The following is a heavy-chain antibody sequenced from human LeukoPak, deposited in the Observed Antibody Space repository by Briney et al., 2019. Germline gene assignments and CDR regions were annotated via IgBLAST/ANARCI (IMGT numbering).Heavy chain of an antibody. CDR1: GFTFSSYG. V-gene: IGHV3-33*01. Sequence: GGSLRLSCAASGFTFSSYGMHWVRQAPGKGLEWVAVIWYDGSNKYYADSVKGRFTISRDNSKNTLYLQMNSLRAEDTAVYYCARDSSVRAPYGMDVWGQGTTVTVSS. CDR2: IWYDGSNK. J-gene: IGHJ6*02. CDR3: ARDSSVRAPYGMDV.